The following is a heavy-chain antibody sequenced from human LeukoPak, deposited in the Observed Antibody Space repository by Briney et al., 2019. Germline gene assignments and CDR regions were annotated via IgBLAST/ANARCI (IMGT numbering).Heavy chain of an antibody. J-gene: IGHJ4*02. Sequence: ASVKVSCKPSGYTFTSYDINWVRQATGQGLEWMGWMNPNSGNTGYAQKFQGRVTMTRNTSISTAYMELSSLRSEDTAVYYCARGARGYCSGGSCLYDYWGQGTLVTVSS. CDR2: MNPNSGNT. CDR1: GYTFTSYD. V-gene: IGHV1-8*01. CDR3: ARGARGYCSGGSCLYDY. D-gene: IGHD2-15*01.